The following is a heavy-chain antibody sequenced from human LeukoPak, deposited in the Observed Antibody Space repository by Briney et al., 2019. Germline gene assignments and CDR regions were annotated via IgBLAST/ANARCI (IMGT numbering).Heavy chain of an antibody. Sequence: GRSLRLSCAASGFIFSNYGMHCVRQAPGKRLEWVAVIWNDGSETFHADSVKGRFRIARDNSKNTLYLQMNSLGAEDTAVYFCARDMGRAWYGPPDYWGQGTLVTASS. D-gene: IGHD6-13*01. CDR1: GFIFSNYG. V-gene: IGHV3-33*01. J-gene: IGHJ4*02. CDR2: IWNDGSET. CDR3: ARDMGRAWYGPPDY.